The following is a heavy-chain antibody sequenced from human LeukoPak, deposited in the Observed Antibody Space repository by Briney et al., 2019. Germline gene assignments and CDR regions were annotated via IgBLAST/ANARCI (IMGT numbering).Heavy chain of an antibody. V-gene: IGHV3-74*01. Sequence: QTGGSLRLSCAASEFTFSSYWMHWVRQAPGKGLVWVSRINSDGSSTSYADSVKGRFTISRDNAKNTLYLQMNSLRAEDTAVYYCASWTPYYYDTGHWGQGTLVTVSS. CDR1: EFTFSSYW. J-gene: IGHJ4*02. CDR2: INSDGSST. CDR3: ASWTPYYYDTGH. D-gene: IGHD3-22*01.